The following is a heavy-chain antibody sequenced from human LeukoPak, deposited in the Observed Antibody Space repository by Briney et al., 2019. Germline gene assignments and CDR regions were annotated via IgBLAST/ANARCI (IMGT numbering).Heavy chain of an antibody. V-gene: IGHV3-33*08. Sequence: QAGGSLRLSCAASGFTFSSYGMHWVRQAPGKGLEWVAVIWYDGSNKYYADSVKGRFTISRDNSKNTLYLQMNSLRAEDTAVYYCARDWTIFGVRENWFDPWGQGTLVTVSS. J-gene: IGHJ5*02. CDR1: GFTFSSYG. D-gene: IGHD3-3*01. CDR2: IWYDGSNK. CDR3: ARDWTIFGVRENWFDP.